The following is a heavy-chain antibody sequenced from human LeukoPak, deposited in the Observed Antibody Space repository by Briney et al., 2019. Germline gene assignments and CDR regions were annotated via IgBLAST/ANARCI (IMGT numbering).Heavy chain of an antibody. J-gene: IGHJ6*04. CDR2: VYTSGIT. Sequence: SETLSLTCTVSGASISSYWWSWIRQPAGKGLEWIGRVYTSGITTYNPSLKSRVTMSVDTSKNQLSLKLNSVTAADTATYYCAGLYVWGKGTTVTISS. CDR3: AGLYV. V-gene: IGHV4-4*07. CDR1: GASISSYW.